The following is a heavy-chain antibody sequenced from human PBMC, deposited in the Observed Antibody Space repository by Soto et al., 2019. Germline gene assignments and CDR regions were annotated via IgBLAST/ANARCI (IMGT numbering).Heavy chain of an antibody. D-gene: IGHD3-22*01. CDR3: ARDYYYDSSGPFDY. Sequence: PGGSLRLSCAASGFTFSTYRMSWVRQAPGKGLEWVANIKQDGSEKYYVDSVKGRFTISRDNAKNSLYLQMNSLRAEDTAVYYCARDYYYDSSGPFDYWGQGTLVTVSS. J-gene: IGHJ4*02. CDR2: IKQDGSEK. V-gene: IGHV3-7*01. CDR1: GFTFSTYR.